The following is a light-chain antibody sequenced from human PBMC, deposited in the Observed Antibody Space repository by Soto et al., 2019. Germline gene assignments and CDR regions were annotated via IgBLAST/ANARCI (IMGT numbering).Light chain of an antibody. CDR1: QSVTTN. J-gene: IGKJ1*01. CDR3: QQYNTWPQT. Sequence: EIVMTQSPATLSVYPGESATLSCRASQSVTTNLAWYQQKPGQAPRLLIYFASTRATGIPARFSGSGSGTEFTLTLSSLQSEDFAVYYCQQYNTWPQTFGQGTKVEIK. V-gene: IGKV3-15*01. CDR2: FAS.